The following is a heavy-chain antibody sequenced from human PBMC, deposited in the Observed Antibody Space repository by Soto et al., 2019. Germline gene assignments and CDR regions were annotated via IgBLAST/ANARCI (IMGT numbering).Heavy chain of an antibody. V-gene: IGHV3-72*01. D-gene: IGHD3-10*01. J-gene: IGHJ4*02. Sequence: GGSLRLSCAASGFTFSDHYMDWVRQAPAKGLEWVGRTRNRANGYTTEYAASVNGRFIISRDDSKNSLYLQMNSLKTEDTAVYYCARAFYGSGSYSLDYWGQGALVTVSS. CDR3: ARAFYGSGSYSLDY. CDR2: TRNRANGYTT. CDR1: GFTFSDHY.